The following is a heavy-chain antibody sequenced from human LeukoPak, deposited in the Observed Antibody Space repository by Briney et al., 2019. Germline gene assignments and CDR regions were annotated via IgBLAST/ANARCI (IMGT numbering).Heavy chain of an antibody. CDR1: GGSISSGSYY. J-gene: IGHJ4*02. CDR3: AQMSGSYYRAFDY. Sequence: PSETLSLTCTVSGGSISSGSYYWSWIRQPAGKGLEWIGRIYTSGSTNYNPSLKSRVTISVDTSKNQFSLKLSSVTAADTAVYYCAQMSGSYYRAFDYWGQGTLVTVSS. D-gene: IGHD1-26*01. V-gene: IGHV4-61*02. CDR2: IYTSGST.